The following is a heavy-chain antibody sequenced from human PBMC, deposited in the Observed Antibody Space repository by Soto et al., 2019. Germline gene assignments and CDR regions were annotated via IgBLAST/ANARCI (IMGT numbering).Heavy chain of an antibody. J-gene: IGHJ6*02. CDR1: GYSFTTYA. D-gene: IGHD1-1*01. CDR3: ARGKGMEENYYYHGMDV. V-gene: IGHV1-3*01. CDR2: INGGNGNT. Sequence: ASVKVSCKASGYSFTTYALHWVRQAPGHRLEWMAWINGGNGNTKYSQKFQDRVTITRDTSASIAYMELSSLRSEDTAVYYCARGKGMEENYYYHGMDVWGQGTTVTVSS.